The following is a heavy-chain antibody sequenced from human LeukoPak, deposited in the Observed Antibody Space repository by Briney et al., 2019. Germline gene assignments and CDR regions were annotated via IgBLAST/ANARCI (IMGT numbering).Heavy chain of an antibody. CDR3: ARGGDRSSWYGRNNLPDAEYFQH. V-gene: IGHV4-39*07. Sequence: SETLSLTCTVSGGSISSSSYYWGWIRQPPGKGLEWIGSIYYSGSTYYNPSLKSRVTISIDTSKNRFSLKVTSVTAADTAVYYCARGGDRSSWYGRNNLPDAEYFQHWGQGTLVTVSS. D-gene: IGHD6-13*01. J-gene: IGHJ1*01. CDR1: GGSISSSSYY. CDR2: IYYSGST.